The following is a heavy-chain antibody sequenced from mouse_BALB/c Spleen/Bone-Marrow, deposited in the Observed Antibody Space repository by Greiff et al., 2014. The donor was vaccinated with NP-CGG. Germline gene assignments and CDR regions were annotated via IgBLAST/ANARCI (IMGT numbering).Heavy chain of an antibody. J-gene: IGHJ3*01. D-gene: IGHD2-14*01. Sequence: VQLQQSGPELVKPGASVKMSCKASGYSFTSYVIQWVKQKPGQGLEWIGYVNPYNDGTNYNEKFKGKATLTSDKSSSTAYMELSTLTSEDSAVYYCARWDYRYDGVCFAYWGQGTMVTVS. CDR3: ARWDYRYDGVCFAY. V-gene: IGHV1-14*01. CDR1: GYSFTSYV. CDR2: VNPYNDGT.